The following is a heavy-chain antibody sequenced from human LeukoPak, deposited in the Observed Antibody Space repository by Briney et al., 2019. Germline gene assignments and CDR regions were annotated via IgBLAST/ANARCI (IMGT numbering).Heavy chain of an antibody. Sequence: PSETLSLTCIVSGGSISSSSYYWGWIRQPPGKGLEWIGSIYHSGSTYYNPSLKSRVTISVDTSKNQFSLKLSSVTAADMAVYYCTRHQWWLAPRNFDYWGQGTLVTVSS. CDR3: TRHQWWLAPRNFDY. J-gene: IGHJ4*02. CDR1: GGSISSSSYY. CDR2: IYHSGST. D-gene: IGHD2-8*01. V-gene: IGHV4-39*01.